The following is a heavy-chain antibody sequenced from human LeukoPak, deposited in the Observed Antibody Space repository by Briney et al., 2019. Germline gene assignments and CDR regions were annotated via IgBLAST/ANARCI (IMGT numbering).Heavy chain of an antibody. CDR2: IIPIFGTA. V-gene: IGHV1-69*01. Sequence: SVKVSCKASGGTFSSYAISWVRQAPGQVLEWMGGIIPIFGTANYAQKFQGRVTITADESTSTAYMELSSLRSEDTAVYYCASTVLVPAATYYGMDVWGKGTTVTVSS. J-gene: IGHJ6*04. CDR1: GGTFSSYA. D-gene: IGHD2-2*01. CDR3: ASTVLVPAATYYGMDV.